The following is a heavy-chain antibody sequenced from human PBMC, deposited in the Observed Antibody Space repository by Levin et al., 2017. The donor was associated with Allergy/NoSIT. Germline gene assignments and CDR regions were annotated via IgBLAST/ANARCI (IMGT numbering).Heavy chain of an antibody. V-gene: IGHV3-30*18. CDR3: AKEGNDYGDYSLDY. J-gene: IGHJ4*02. D-gene: IGHD4-17*01. Sequence: GGSLRLSCAAXXXXYSTLGMHWVRQDPGKGLEWVAVISYDGSNKYYADSVKGRFTISRDNSKNTLYLQMNSLRAEDTAVYYCAKEGNDYGDYSLDYWGQGTLVTVSS. CDR1: XXXYSTLG. CDR2: ISYDGSNK.